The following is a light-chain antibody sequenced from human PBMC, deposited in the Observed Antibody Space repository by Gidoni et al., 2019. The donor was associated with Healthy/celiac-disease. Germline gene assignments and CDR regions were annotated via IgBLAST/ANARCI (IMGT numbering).Light chain of an antibody. CDR2: DAS. CDR3: QQYDNLPSIT. CDR1: QDISNY. Sequence: DIQMTQSPSSLSASVGDRVTITCQASQDISNYLNWYQQKPGKAPKLLIYDASNLKTGVPSRFSGSGSGTDFTFTISSLQPEDIATYYCQQYDNLPSITFXPXTKVXIK. J-gene: IGKJ3*01. V-gene: IGKV1-33*01.